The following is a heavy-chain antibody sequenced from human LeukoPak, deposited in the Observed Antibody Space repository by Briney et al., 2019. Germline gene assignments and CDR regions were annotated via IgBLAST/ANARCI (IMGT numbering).Heavy chain of an antibody. CDR1: GFTFSSYW. V-gene: IGHV3-74*01. J-gene: IGHJ4*02. CDR3: AKAEPNYGDILDY. CDR2: INSDGSST. D-gene: IGHD4-17*01. Sequence: GGSLRLSCAASGFTFSSYWMHWVRQAPGKGLVWVSRINSDGSSTYYADSVKGRFTISRDNSKNTLYLQMNSLRAEDTAVYYCAKAEPNYGDILDYWGQGTLVTVSS.